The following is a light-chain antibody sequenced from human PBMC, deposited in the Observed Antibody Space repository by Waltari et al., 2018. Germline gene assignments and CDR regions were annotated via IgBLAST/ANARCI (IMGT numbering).Light chain of an antibody. CDR1: SSNIGNNF. Sequence: QSVLAQPPSVSAAPGQKVTISCSGTSSNIGNNFVSWYQQLPGTAPKLLIYQINIRPSGIPDRFSGTKSGTSATLGITGLQTGDEADYFCGTSDDSLSAPHGVFGGGTKLTVL. CDR2: QIN. CDR3: GTSDDSLSAPHGV. V-gene: IGLV1-51*02. J-gene: IGLJ2*01.